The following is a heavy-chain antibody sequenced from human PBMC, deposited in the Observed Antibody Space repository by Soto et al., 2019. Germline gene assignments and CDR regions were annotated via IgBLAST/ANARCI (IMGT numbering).Heavy chain of an antibody. V-gene: IGHV3-9*01. D-gene: IGHD3-9*01. CDR1: GFTFDDYA. Sequence: ESGGGLVQPGRSLRLSCAASGFTFDDYAMHWVRQAPGKGLEWVSGISWNSGSIGYADSVKGRFTISRDNAKNSLYLQMNSLRAEDTALYYCAKGRYDILTGRGAFDIWGQGTMVTVSS. CDR3: AKGRYDILTGRGAFDI. J-gene: IGHJ3*02. CDR2: ISWNSGSI.